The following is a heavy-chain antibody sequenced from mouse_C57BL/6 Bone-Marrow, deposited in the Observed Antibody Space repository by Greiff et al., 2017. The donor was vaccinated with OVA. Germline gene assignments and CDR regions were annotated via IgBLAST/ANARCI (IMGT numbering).Heavy chain of an antibody. CDR2: IHPNSGST. D-gene: IGHD1-3*01. CDR1: GYTFTSYW. Sequence: QVQLLQPGAELVKPGASVKLSCKASGYTFTSYWMHWVKQRPGQGLEWIGMIHPNSGSTNYNEKFKSKATLTVDKSSSTAYMQLSSLTSEDSAVYYCAKSRYHYAMDYWGQGTSVTVSS. V-gene: IGHV1-64*01. J-gene: IGHJ4*01. CDR3: AKSRYHYAMDY.